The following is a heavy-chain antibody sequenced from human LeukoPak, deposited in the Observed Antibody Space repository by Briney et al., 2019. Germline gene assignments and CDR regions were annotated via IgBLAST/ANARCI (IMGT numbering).Heavy chain of an antibody. D-gene: IGHD6-13*01. J-gene: IGHJ6*03. CDR2: INHSGST. V-gene: IGHV4-34*01. Sequence: PSETLSLTCTVSGGSISSYYWSWIRQPPGKGLEWIGEINHSGSTNYNPSLKSRVTISVDTSKNQFSLKLSSVTAADTAVYYCARRSSSSWYGPRYYYYYYMDVWGKGTTVTISS. CDR3: ARRSSSSWYGPRYYYYYYMDV. CDR1: GGSISSYY.